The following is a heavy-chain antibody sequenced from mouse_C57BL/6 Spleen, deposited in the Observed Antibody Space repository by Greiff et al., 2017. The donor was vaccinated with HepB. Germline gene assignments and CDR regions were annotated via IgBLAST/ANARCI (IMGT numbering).Heavy chain of an antibody. Sequence: EVQLQESGGGLVKPGASLKLSCAASGFTFSDYGMHWVRQAPEKGLEWVAYISSGSSTIYYADTVKGRFTISRDNAKNTLFLKMTSLRSEDTAMYYFADSSGYVANAMDYWGEGTPVSVSS. V-gene: IGHV5-17*01. CDR3: ADSSGYVANAMDY. CDR2: ISSGSSTI. D-gene: IGHD3-2*02. J-gene: IGHJ4*01. CDR1: GFTFSDYG.